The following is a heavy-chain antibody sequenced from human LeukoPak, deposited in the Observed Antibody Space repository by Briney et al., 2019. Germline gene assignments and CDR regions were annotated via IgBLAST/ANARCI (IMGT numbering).Heavy chain of an antibody. Sequence: ASVKVSCEASGYTFTAHYVHWVRQAPGQGLEWMGWINANSGDTKYAGRFQGRVTMTRDTSISTAYMELSRLTFDDTAVYYCGRGSYWFDPWGQGTLVTVSS. CDR3: GRGSYWFDP. CDR1: GYTFTAHY. V-gene: IGHV1-2*02. D-gene: IGHD3-16*01. CDR2: INANSGDT. J-gene: IGHJ5*02.